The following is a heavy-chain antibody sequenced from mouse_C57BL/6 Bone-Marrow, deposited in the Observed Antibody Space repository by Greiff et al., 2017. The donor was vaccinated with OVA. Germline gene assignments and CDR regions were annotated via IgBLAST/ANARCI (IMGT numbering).Heavy chain of an antibody. CDR1: GFTFSSYA. Sequence: EVKLEESGGGLVKPGGSLKLSCAASGFTFSSYAMSWVRQTPEKRLEWVATISDGGSYTYYPDNVKGRFTISRDNAKNNLYLQMSHLKSEDTAMYYCARELYYFDYWGQGTTLTVSS. CDR3: ARELYYFDY. J-gene: IGHJ2*01. V-gene: IGHV5-4*01. CDR2: ISDGGSYT.